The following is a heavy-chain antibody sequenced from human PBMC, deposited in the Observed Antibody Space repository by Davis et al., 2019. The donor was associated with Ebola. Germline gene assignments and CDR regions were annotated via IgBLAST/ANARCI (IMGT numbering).Heavy chain of an antibody. CDR2: IKYDGSKK. J-gene: IGHJ6*02. V-gene: IGHV3-7*03. CDR3: ASRMTTALS. D-gene: IGHD4-11*01. CDR1: GFTFSRHW. Sequence: PGGSLRLSCVASGFTFSRHWMTWVRQAPGKGLEWVANIKYDGSKKDYVDSVKGRFTISRDNAKNSLYLYMNSLRVEDTAVYYCASRMTTALSWGQGTTVTVSS.